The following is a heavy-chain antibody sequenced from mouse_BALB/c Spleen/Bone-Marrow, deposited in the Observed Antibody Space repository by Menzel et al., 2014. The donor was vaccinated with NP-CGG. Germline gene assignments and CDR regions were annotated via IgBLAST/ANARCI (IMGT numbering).Heavy chain of an antibody. Sequence: EVMLVESGGGLVQPGGSLKLSCAASGFTFSSFGMSWVRQTPDKRLELVANINSSGGFTYYADSVKGRFTISRDNAMNTLYLQMRSLKSEDTAIYYCSRGVDYSSWFAYWGQGTLVTVSA. CDR3: SRGVDYSSWFAY. D-gene: IGHD2-4*01. CDR1: GFTFSSFG. V-gene: IGHV5-6-3*01. CDR2: INSSGGFT. J-gene: IGHJ3*01.